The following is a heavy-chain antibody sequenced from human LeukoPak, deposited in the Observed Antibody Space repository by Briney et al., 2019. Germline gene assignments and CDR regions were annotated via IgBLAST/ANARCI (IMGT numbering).Heavy chain of an antibody. CDR1: GGSISSYY. D-gene: IGHD6-19*01. J-gene: IGHJ5*02. CDR2: IYTSGST. CDR3: ARSSIAVAGRDNWFDP. V-gene: IGHV4-4*07. Sequence: KTSEPLSLTCTVSGGSISSYYWSWIRQPPGKGLEWIGRIYTSGSTNYNPSLKSRVTMSVDTSKNQFSLKLSSVTAADTAVYYCARSSIAVAGRDNWFDPWGQGTLVTVSS.